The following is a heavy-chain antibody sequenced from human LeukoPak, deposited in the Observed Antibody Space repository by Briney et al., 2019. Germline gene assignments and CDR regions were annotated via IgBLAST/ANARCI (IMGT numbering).Heavy chain of an antibody. CDR1: GGTFSSYA. D-gene: IGHD3-22*01. CDR2: IIPIFGTA. Sequence: GASVKVSCKASGGTFSSYAISWVRQAPGQGLEWMGGIIPIFGTANYAQKFQGRVTITADESTSTAYMELSSLRSEDTAVYYCASQYYYDSSGYYYYYGMDGWGQGTTVTVSS. J-gene: IGHJ6*02. CDR3: ASQYYYDSSGYYYYYGMDG. V-gene: IGHV1-69*13.